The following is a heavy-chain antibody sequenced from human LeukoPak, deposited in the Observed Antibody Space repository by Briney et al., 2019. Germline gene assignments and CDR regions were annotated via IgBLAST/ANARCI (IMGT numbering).Heavy chain of an antibody. CDR3: ARGEGGYNYYYYYYMDV. J-gene: IGHJ6*03. Sequence: SETLSLTCTVSGGSISSYYWSWIRQPAGKGLEWIGRIYTSGSTNYNPSLKSRVTISVDTSKNQFSLKLSSVTAADTAVYYCARGEGGYNYYYYYYMDVWGKGTTVTVSS. CDR2: IYTSGST. V-gene: IGHV4-4*07. D-gene: IGHD5-12*01. CDR1: GGSISSYY.